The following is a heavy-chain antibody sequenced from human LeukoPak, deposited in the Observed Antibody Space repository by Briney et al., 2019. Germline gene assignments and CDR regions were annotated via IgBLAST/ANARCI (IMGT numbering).Heavy chain of an antibody. V-gene: IGHV1-2*02. J-gene: IGHJ6*03. CDR2: INPNSGGT. D-gene: IGHD3-9*01. CDR1: GYSFTTYH. Sequence: GASVKVSCKASGYSFTTYHMHWVRQAPGQGLEWMGWINPNSGGTNYAQKFQGRVTMTRDTSISTAYMELSRLRSGDTAVYYCARVGGYDILTGYYYYMDVWGKGTTVTISS. CDR3: ARVGGYDILTGYYYYMDV.